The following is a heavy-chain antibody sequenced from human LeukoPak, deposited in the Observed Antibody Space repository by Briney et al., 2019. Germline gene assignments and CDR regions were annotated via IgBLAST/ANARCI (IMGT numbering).Heavy chain of an antibody. D-gene: IGHD2-2*01. V-gene: IGHV3-21*01. CDR1: GFTFRSYT. J-gene: IGHJ4*02. CDR3: ARGFCTSTSCYGSY. Sequence: NPGGSLRLSCAASGFTFRSYTMNWVRQAPGKGLEWVSSISSSSSSIYYADSVKGRFPISRDNAKKSLYLQMNSLRAEDTAMYYCARGFCTSTSCYGSYWGQGTLVTVSS. CDR2: ISSSSSSI.